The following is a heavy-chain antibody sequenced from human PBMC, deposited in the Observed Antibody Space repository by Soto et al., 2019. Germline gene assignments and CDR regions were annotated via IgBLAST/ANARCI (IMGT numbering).Heavy chain of an antibody. CDR3: ASLPRVARPY. CDR1: GFTFSSYA. CDR2: ISYDGSNK. V-gene: IGHV3-30-3*01. Sequence: GGSLRLSCAASGFTFSSYAMHWVRQAPGKGLEWVAVISYDGSNKYYADSVKGRFTISRDNSKNTLYLQMNSLRAEDTAVYYCASLPRVARPYWGQGTLVTVSS. D-gene: IGHD6-6*01. J-gene: IGHJ4*02.